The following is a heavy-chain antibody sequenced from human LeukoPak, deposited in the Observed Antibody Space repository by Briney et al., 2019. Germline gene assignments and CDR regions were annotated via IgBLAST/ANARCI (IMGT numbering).Heavy chain of an antibody. CDR3: ARYSMTTVTSGGY. J-gene: IGHJ4*02. D-gene: IGHD4-17*01. V-gene: IGHV1-69*04. CDR2: IIPILGIA. Sequence: SVKVSCKASGGTFSSYAISWVRQAPGQGLEWMGRIIPILGIANYAQKFQGRVTITADKSTSTAYMGLSRLRSDDTAVYYCARYSMTTVTSGGYWGQGTLVTVSS. CDR1: GGTFSSYA.